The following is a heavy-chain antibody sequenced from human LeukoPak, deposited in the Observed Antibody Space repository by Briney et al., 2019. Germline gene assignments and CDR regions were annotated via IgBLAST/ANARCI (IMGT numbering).Heavy chain of an antibody. CDR3: ASVGVVADYALDV. CDR1: GYTLTGHY. D-gene: IGHD2-15*01. J-gene: IGHJ6*04. Sequence: ASVKVSCKASGYTLTGHYLHWVRRAPGQGLEWMGWISPNTGATTYAQRFQGRVTLTREPSISTAYMYLSRLRPDDPAGSYCASVGVVADYALDVWGEGTTLTPSS. V-gene: IGHV1-2*02. CDR2: ISPNTGAT.